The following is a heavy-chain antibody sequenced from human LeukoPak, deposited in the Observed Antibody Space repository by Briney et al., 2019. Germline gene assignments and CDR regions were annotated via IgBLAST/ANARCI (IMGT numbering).Heavy chain of an antibody. D-gene: IGHD3-16*01. V-gene: IGHV7-4-1*02. CDR3: ARISGDFGHLGDP. J-gene: IGHJ5*02. CDR1: GYTFTKYA. Sequence: ASVKVSCKASGYTFTKYAMNWVRQAPGHGLEWMGWINTKTGNPAYAQGFTGRFVFSLDTSVSTAFLQISSLKAEDTAVYYCARISGDFGHLGDPWGQGTLVTVSS. CDR2: INTKTGNP.